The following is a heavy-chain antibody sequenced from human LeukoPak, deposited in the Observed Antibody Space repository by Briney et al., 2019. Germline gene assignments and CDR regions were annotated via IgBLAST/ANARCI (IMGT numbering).Heavy chain of an antibody. CDR3: ARKRTYYYDSSGRFDY. CDR1: GFTFSSYW. Sequence: GGSLRLSCAASGFTFSSYWMSWVRQAPGKGLEWVANIKQDGSEKYYVDSVKGRFAISRDNAKNSLYLQMNSLRAEDTAVYYCARKRTYYYDSSGRFDYWGQGTLVTVSS. J-gene: IGHJ4*02. D-gene: IGHD3-22*01. V-gene: IGHV3-7*01. CDR2: IKQDGSEK.